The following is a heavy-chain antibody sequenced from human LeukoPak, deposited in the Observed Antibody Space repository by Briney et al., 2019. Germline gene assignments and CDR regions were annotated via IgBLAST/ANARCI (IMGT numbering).Heavy chain of an antibody. CDR1: GFTFSNAW. CDR3: TTDTYYDFWSGYPLDY. CDR2: IKSKTDGGTT. V-gene: IGHV3-15*01. J-gene: IGHJ4*02. D-gene: IGHD3-3*01. Sequence: GGSLRLSCAASGFTFSNAWMSWVRQAPGKVLEWVGRIKSKTDGGTTDYAAPVKGRFTISRDDSKNALYLQMNSLKTEDTAVYYCTTDTYYDFWSGYPLDYWGQGTLVTVSS.